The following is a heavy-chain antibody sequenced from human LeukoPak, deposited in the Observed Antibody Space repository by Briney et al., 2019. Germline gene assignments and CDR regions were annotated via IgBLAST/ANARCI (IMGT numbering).Heavy chain of an antibody. CDR3: ARIPAGGYYGETRTAFDI. D-gene: IGHD4-17*01. J-gene: IGHJ3*02. Sequence: SETLSLTCTVSGGSISSYYWSWIRQPPGKGLEWIGYIYYSGSTNYNPSLKSRVTISVDTSKNQFSLKLSSVTAADTAVYYCARIPAGGYYGETRTAFDIWGQGTMVTVSS. CDR2: IYYSGST. CDR1: GGSISSYY. V-gene: IGHV4-59*08.